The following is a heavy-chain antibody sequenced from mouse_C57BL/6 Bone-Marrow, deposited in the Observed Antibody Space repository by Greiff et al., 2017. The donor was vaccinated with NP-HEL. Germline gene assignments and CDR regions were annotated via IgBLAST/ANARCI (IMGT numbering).Heavy chain of an antibody. V-gene: IGHV1-69*01. CDR1: GYTFTSYW. J-gene: IGHJ2*01. Sequence: QVQLKQPGAELVMPGASVKLSCKASGYTFTSYWMHWVKQRPGQDLEWIGEIDPSDSYTNYNQKFKGKSTLTVDKSSSTAYMQLSSLTSEDSAVYYCARRSYDGYYGYFDYWGQGTTLTVSS. CDR2: IDPSDSYT. D-gene: IGHD2-3*01. CDR3: ARRSYDGYYGYFDY.